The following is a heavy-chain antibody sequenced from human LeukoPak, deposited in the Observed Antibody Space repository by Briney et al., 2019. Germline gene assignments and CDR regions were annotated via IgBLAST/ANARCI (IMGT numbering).Heavy chain of an antibody. D-gene: IGHD6-19*01. CDR2: IYSGGST. CDR1: GFTVSSNY. CDR3: ARARVGYSSGWSYYFDY. V-gene: IGHV3-66*02. Sequence: AGGSLRLSCAASGFTVSSNYMSWVRQAPGKGLEWVSAIYSGGSTYYADSVKGRFTISRDNSKNTLYLQMNSLRAEDTAVYYCARARVGYSSGWSYYFDYWGQGTLVTVSS. J-gene: IGHJ4*02.